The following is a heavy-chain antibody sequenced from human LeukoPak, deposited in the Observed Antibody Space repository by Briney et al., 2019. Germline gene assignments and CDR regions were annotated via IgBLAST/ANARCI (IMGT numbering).Heavy chain of an antibody. V-gene: IGHV1-18*01. CDR2: ISAYNGNT. Sequence: ASVKVSCKASGYTFTSYGISWVRQAPGQGLEWMGWISAYNGNTNYAQKLQGRGTMTTDTSTSTAYMDLRSLRSDDTAVYYCARVNYYGSETAEFDYWGQGTLVTVSS. CDR1: GYTFTSYG. J-gene: IGHJ4*02. D-gene: IGHD3-10*01. CDR3: ARVNYYGSETAEFDY.